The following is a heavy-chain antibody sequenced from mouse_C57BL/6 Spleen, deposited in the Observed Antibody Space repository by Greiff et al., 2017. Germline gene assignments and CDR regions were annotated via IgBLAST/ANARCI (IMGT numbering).Heavy chain of an antibody. CDR3: ARGDDGYLYYAMDY. J-gene: IGHJ4*01. V-gene: IGHV1-7*01. D-gene: IGHD2-3*01. Sequence: QVHVKQSGAELAKPGASVKLSCKASGYTFTSYWMHWVKQRPGQGLEWIGYINPSSGYTKYNQKFKDKATLTADKSSSTAYMQLSSLTYEDSAVYYCARGDDGYLYYAMDYWGQGTSVTVSS. CDR2: INPSSGYT. CDR1: GYTFTSYW.